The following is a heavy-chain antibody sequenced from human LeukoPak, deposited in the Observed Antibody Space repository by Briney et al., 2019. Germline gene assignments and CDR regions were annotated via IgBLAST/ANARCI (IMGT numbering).Heavy chain of an antibody. CDR3: SRENGAFSPFGY. CDR1: GGSISNTNW. D-gene: IGHD2-8*01. J-gene: IGHJ4*02. Sequence: PSETLSLTCGVSGGSISNTNWWSWVRQPPGQGLEWIGEVSLTGLTHYNPSLESRVNVSLDKSKTQLSLNLPSVPAADTAVYYCSRENGAFSPFGYWGQGTLVTVLS. CDR2: VSLTGLT. V-gene: IGHV4-4*02.